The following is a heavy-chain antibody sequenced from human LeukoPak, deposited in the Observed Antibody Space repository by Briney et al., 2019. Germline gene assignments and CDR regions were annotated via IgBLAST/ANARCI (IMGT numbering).Heavy chain of an antibody. CDR3: PRGPTRYYFDY. V-gene: IGHV1-69*13. Sequence: SVKVSCKASGGTFSSYANSWERQAPGQGLEWMGGIIPIFGTANYAQKFQGRVTITADESTSTAYMELSSLRSEDTAVHYCPRGPTRYYFDYWGQGTLVTVSS. D-gene: IGHD4-17*01. J-gene: IGHJ4*02. CDR2: IIPIFGTA. CDR1: GGTFSSYA.